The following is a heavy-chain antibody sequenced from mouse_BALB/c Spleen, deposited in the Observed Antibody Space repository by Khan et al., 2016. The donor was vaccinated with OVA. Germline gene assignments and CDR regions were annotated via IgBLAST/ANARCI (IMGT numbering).Heavy chain of an antibody. D-gene: IGHD2-3*01. V-gene: IGHV4-1*02. CDR2: INPDSSTI. CDR3: ASMIPFYYAMDY. J-gene: IGHJ4*01. CDR1: GFDFSRYW. Sequence: EVKLLESGGGLVQPGGSLKLSCAASGFDFSRYWMSWVRQAPGKGLEWIGAINPDSSTINYTPSLTDKFIISRDNAKNTLYLQLSTVRSEDTALSYCASMIPFYYAMDYWGQGTSVTVSS.